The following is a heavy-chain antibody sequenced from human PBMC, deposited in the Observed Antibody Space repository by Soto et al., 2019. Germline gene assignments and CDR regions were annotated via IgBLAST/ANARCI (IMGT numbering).Heavy chain of an antibody. CDR2: IYYSGST. D-gene: IGHD5-18*01. Sequence: LCGGSISTGGYYWTWIRQHPGKGLEWIGYIYYSGSTYYNPSLKSRVTISVDTSKNQFSLKLSSVTAADTAVSYCPRGLSVTLFHNWGQGTLVTVSS. CDR1: GGSISTGGYY. CDR3: PRGLSVTLFHN. V-gene: IGHV4-31*02. J-gene: IGHJ4*02.